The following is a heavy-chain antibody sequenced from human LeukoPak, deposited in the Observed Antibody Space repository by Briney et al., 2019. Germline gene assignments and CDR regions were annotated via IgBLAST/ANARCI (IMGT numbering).Heavy chain of an antibody. Sequence: ASVKVSCKASGGTFSSYAISWVRQAPGQGLEWMGRIIPILGIANYAQKFQGRVTITADKSTSTAYMELSSLRSEDTAVYYCASIQGGWYGPLFSWGQGTLVTVSS. J-gene: IGHJ5*02. D-gene: IGHD6-19*01. V-gene: IGHV1-69*04. CDR2: IIPILGIA. CDR3: ASIQGGWYGPLFS. CDR1: GGTFSSYA.